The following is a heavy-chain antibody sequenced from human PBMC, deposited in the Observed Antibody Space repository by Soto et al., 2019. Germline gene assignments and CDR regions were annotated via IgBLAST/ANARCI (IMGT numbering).Heavy chain of an antibody. V-gene: IGHV1-8*01. D-gene: IGHD6-19*01. CDR3: ARERAGAGVDY. CDR1: GYTFTSYD. J-gene: IGHJ4*02. CDR2: MNPNSGNT. Sequence: QVQLVQSGAEVKKPGASVKVSCKASGYTFTSYDINWVRQATGQGLEWMGWMNPNSGNTGYAQKFRGRVTSTRNTSKSTGYMELSSLRSEEAAVYYCARERAGAGVDYWGQGTLVTVSS.